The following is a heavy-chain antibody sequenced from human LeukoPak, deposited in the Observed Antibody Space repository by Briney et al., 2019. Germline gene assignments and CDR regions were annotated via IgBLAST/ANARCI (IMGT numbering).Heavy chain of an antibody. Sequence: GGSLRLSCAASGFTFSSYWMSWVRQAPGKGLEWVANIKQDGSEKYYVDSVKGRFTISRDNAKNSLYLQMNSLRAEDTAVYYCARVAYCSGGSCYLYYYYYMDVWGKGTTVTVSS. J-gene: IGHJ6*03. CDR3: ARVAYCSGGSCYLYYYYYMDV. CDR1: GFTFSSYW. V-gene: IGHV3-7*04. D-gene: IGHD2-15*01. CDR2: IKQDGSEK.